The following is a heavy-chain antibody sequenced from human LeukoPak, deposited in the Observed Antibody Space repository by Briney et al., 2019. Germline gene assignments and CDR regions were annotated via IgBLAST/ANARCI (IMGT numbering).Heavy chain of an antibody. Sequence: GGSLRLSCAASGFTFSSYGMHWVRQAPGKGLEWVAVISYDGSNKYYADSVKGRFTISRDNSKNTLYLQMNSLRAEDTAVYYCAKDWGYNLNHYYGMDVWGQGTTVTVSS. CDR2: ISYDGSNK. CDR1: GFTFSSYG. CDR3: AKDWGYNLNHYYGMDV. D-gene: IGHD5-24*01. J-gene: IGHJ6*02. V-gene: IGHV3-30*18.